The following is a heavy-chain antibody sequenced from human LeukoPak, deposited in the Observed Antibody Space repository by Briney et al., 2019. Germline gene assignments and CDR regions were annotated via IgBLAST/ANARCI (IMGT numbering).Heavy chain of an antibody. D-gene: IGHD1-26*01. J-gene: IGHJ4*02. Sequence: ASVKVSCKASGYTFTGYYMHWVRQAPGQGLEWMGWINPNSGGTNYAQKFQGRVTMTRDTSISTAYMELSRLRSDDTAVDYCASMNTATTMNDYWGQGTLVTVSS. CDR3: ASMNTATTMNDY. V-gene: IGHV1-2*02. CDR2: INPNSGGT. CDR1: GYTFTGYY.